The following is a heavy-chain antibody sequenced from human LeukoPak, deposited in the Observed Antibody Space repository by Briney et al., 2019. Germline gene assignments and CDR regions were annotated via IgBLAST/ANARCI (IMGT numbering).Heavy chain of an antibody. CDR2: ISGSGGST. V-gene: IGHV3-23*01. J-gene: IGHJ4*02. CDR3: AKDQSVYYYGSGSYLTDY. Sequence: GGSLRLSCAASGFTFSSYAMSWVRQAPGQGLEWVSAISGSGGSTYYADSVKGRFTISRDNSKNTLYLQMNSLRAEDTAVYYCAKDQSVYYYGSGSYLTDYWGQGTLVTVSS. CDR1: GFTFSSYA. D-gene: IGHD3-10*01.